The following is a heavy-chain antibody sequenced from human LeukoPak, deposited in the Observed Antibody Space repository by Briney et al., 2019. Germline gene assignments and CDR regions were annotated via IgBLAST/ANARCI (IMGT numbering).Heavy chain of an antibody. Sequence: PGGSLRLSCAASGFTFSSYAMSWVRQAPGKGPQWVAGINWSGDNTFYADSVKGRFTISRDNTKKTLYLQMNNLRAEDTAMYYCARALDVWGKGTTVTVSS. CDR3: ARALDV. CDR2: INWSGDNT. V-gene: IGHV3-20*04. J-gene: IGHJ6*04. CDR1: GFTFSSYA.